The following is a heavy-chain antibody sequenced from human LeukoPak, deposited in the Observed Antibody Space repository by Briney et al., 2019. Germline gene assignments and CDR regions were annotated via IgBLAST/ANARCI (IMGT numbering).Heavy chain of an antibody. Sequence: AGGSLRLSCSASGFTFSSYAMHWVRQAPGKGLEYVSAISSHGGSTYYADSVKGRFTISRDNSKNTLYLQMSSLRAEDTAVYYCAKENGIAAGTLDYWGQGTLVTVSS. J-gene: IGHJ4*02. D-gene: IGHD6-25*01. V-gene: IGHV3-64D*09. CDR3: AKENGIAAGTLDY. CDR1: GFTFSSYA. CDR2: ISSHGGST.